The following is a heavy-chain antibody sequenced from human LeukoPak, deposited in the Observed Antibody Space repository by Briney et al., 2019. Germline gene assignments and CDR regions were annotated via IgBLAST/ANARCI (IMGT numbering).Heavy chain of an antibody. CDR2: ISGSGGST. CDR1: GFTFSSYA. Sequence: PGGSLRLSCVASGFTFSSYAMSWVRQAPGKGLEWVSAISGSGGSTYYADSVKGRFTISRDNSKNTLYLQMNSLRAEDTAVYYCTTEFPIITMIVVARDDAFDIWGQGTMVTVSS. V-gene: IGHV3-23*01. CDR3: TTEFPIITMIVVARDDAFDI. J-gene: IGHJ3*02. D-gene: IGHD3-22*01.